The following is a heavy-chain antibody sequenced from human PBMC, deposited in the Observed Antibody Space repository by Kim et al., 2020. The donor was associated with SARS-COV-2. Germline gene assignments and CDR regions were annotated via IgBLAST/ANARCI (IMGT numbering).Heavy chain of an antibody. D-gene: IGHD2-15*01. V-gene: IGHV1-3*01. CDR3: ARDGAAYRNWCDP. J-gene: IGHJ5*02. Sequence: YSPKCQGRVPITRNTSASTAYMDWSSLRSEDTAVYYCARDGAAYRNWCDPWGQGTLVTVSS.